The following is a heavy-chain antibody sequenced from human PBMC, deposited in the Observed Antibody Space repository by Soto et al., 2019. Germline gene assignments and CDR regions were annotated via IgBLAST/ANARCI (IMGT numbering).Heavy chain of an antibody. Sequence: GLPLRHSWTASEVTCSSLSIRRVRQAPGKGLAWVAVISYDGNNKHYAESVKGRFSISRDDSKNTVYLQMNNLRGDDSAVYYCARDHGMFLSYYYYGMDVWGQGTTVTVSS. CDR3: ARDHGMFLSYYYYGMDV. CDR1: EVTCSSLS. CDR2: ISYDGNNK. D-gene: IGHD3-10*02. J-gene: IGHJ6*02. V-gene: IGHV3-30-3*01.